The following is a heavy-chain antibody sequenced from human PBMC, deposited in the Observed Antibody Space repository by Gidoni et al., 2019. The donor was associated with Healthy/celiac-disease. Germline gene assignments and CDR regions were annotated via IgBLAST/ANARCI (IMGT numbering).Heavy chain of an antibody. Sequence: QVQLQESGPGLVKPSQTLSLTCTVSGGSFSSGGYYWSWIRQHPGKGLEWIGYIYYSGSTYYNPSLKSRVTISVDTSKNQFSLKLSSVTAADTAVYYCARDQGQRIAAAGTFDYWGQGTLVTVSS. J-gene: IGHJ4*02. CDR1: GGSFSSGGYY. CDR2: IYYSGST. D-gene: IGHD6-13*01. V-gene: IGHV4-31*03. CDR3: ARDQGQRIAAAGTFDY.